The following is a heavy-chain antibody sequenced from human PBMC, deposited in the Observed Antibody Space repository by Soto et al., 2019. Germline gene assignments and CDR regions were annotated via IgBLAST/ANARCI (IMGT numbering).Heavy chain of an antibody. CDR2: IWYDGSNK. CDR3: ARDRVISTYLRDNYYYYGMDV. J-gene: IGHJ6*02. CDR1: GFTFSSYG. V-gene: IGHV3-33*01. Sequence: GESLRLSCAASGFTFSSYGMHWVRQAPGKGLEWVAVIWYDGSNKYYADAVKGRFTISRDNSKNTLYQQRNSLRAEDTAVYYCARDRVISTYLRDNYYYYGMDVWGQVPTVTVSS. D-gene: IGHD2-2*01.